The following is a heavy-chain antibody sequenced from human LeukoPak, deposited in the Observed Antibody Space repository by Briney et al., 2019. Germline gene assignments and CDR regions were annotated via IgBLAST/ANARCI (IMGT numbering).Heavy chain of an antibody. CDR2: IKPNNGDT. J-gene: IGHJ4*02. V-gene: IGHV1-2*02. D-gene: IGHD4-17*01. CDR1: ENRFSHHN. Sequence: GASVKVSCNASENRFSHHNVHWVRQAPGQALEWMGWIKPNNGDTKFSQKFQDRVTLTSDTSIDTAYMEMSGLTSDDTAIYYCARVLSAVTSTFDYWGQGTLVTVSS. CDR3: ARVLSAVTSTFDY.